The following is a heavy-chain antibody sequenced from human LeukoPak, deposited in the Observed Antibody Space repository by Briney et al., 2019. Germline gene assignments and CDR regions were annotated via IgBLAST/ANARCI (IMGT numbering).Heavy chain of an antibody. CDR1: GDSISTYY. Sequence: SSETLSLTCIVSGDSISTYYWSWIRQSAGKGLEWIGRIYTSGGAKYSPSLKSRVSISVDETKNQVSLRLTSVTAADTAVYYCARELQLRVWGQGTLVTASS. CDR2: IYTSGGA. CDR3: ARELQLRV. D-gene: IGHD1-1*01. V-gene: IGHV4-4*07. J-gene: IGHJ4*02.